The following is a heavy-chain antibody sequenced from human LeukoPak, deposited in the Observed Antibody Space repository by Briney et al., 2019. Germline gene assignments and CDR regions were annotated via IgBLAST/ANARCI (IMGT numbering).Heavy chain of an antibody. CDR3: ARLTRHYFVF. CDR1: GGSISSSSYY. CDR2: IYYSGST. V-gene: IGHV4-39*01. J-gene: IGHJ4*02. Sequence: SETLSLTCTVSGGSISSSSYYWGWIRQPPGKGLEWIGSIYYSGSTYYNPSLKSRVTISVDTSKNQFSLKLSSVTAADAAVYYCARLTRHYFVFWGRGTPVAVSS.